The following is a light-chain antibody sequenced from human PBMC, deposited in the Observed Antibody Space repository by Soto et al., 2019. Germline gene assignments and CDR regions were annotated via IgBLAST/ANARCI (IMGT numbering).Light chain of an antibody. CDR1: NSAVGAYNY. V-gene: IGLV2-11*01. CDR3: WSCTSSDYWV. Sequence: QSALTQPRSVSASPGQSVTISCTGTNSAVGAYNYISWYQQFPGKAPKVIFSAVTQWRLGVADRFSGSKSGNTDSLTIPSLQAYDEAVYYCWSCTSSDYWVFGGGTK. J-gene: IGLJ3*02. CDR2: AVT.